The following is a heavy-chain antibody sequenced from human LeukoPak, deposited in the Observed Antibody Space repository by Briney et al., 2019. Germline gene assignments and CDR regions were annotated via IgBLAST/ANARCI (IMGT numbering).Heavy chain of an antibody. CDR1: GFTFSSYG. CDR3: ARSGLSRFGF. V-gene: IGHV3-23*01. J-gene: IGHJ4*02. D-gene: IGHD2/OR15-2a*01. Sequence: GGSLRLSCAASGFTFSSYGMSWVRQAPGKGLEWVSAISGSGGSTYYADSVKGRFTISRDNSKHTVFLQMNSLRAEDTAVYYCARSGLSRFGFWGQGTLVTVSS. CDR2: ISGSGGST.